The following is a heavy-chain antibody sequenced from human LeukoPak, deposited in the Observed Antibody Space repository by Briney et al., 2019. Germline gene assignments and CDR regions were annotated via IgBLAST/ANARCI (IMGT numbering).Heavy chain of an antibody. V-gene: IGHV3-53*01. CDR2: IYSGGST. CDR3: AKESGYYDFWSGFIDY. CDR1: GFTVSSNY. Sequence: PGGSLRLSCAASGFTVSSNYMSWVRQAPGKGLEWVSVIYSGGSTYYADSVKGRFTISRDNSKNTLYLQMNSLRAEDTAVYYCAKESGYYDFWSGFIDYWGQGTLVTVSS. D-gene: IGHD3-3*01. J-gene: IGHJ4*02.